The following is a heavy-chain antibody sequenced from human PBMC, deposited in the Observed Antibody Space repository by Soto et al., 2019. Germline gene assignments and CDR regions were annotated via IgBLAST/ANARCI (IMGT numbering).Heavy chain of an antibody. CDR3: ARHSLIISPLFALDF. J-gene: IGHJ6*02. CDR2: IYPSDSET. D-gene: IGHD2-21*01. Sequence: LKISCKASGYTFTNYWIGWVRQLPGAGLEWMGMIYPSDSETRYSPSFRGHVTISVDKSISTAYLQWSSLKASDTANYFCARHSLIISPLFALDFWGQGTTVTVSS. V-gene: IGHV5-51*01. CDR1: GYTFTNYW.